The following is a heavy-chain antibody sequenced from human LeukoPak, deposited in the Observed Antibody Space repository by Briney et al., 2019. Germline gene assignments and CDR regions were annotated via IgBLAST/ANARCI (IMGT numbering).Heavy chain of an antibody. Sequence: GGSLRLSCAASGFTFSRYGMHWVRQAPGRGLEWVTFIHYDGSNKYYADSVKGRFTISRDNSKNTLYLEMNSLRPEDTAVYYCAKVGSGWSLSDNWGQGILVTVSS. CDR1: GFTFSRYG. J-gene: IGHJ4*02. CDR2: IHYDGSNK. D-gene: IGHD6-19*01. V-gene: IGHV3-30*02. CDR3: AKVGSGWSLSDN.